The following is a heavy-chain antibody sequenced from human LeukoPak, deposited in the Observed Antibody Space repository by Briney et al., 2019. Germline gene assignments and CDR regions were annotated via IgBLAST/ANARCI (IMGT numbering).Heavy chain of an antibody. J-gene: IGHJ4*02. CDR2: IYYSGST. V-gene: IGHV4-39*01. D-gene: IGHD4-17*01. Sequence: PSRTLSLTCTVSGGSISSSSYYWGWIRQPPGKGLEWIGSIYYSGSTYYNPSLKSRATISVDTSKNQFSLKLSSVTAADTAVYYCARQAGDYVPYDYWGQGTLVTVSS. CDR1: GGSISSSSYY. CDR3: ARQAGDYVPYDY.